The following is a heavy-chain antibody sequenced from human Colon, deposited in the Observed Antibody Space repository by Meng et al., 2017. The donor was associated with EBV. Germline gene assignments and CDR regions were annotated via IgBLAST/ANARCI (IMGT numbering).Heavy chain of an antibody. CDR3: AREANYYDSSGFDS. D-gene: IGHD3-22*01. Sequence: EVQLVXSXXXXXKPXGXXXFSXATSGLIFSSYTMHWVRQAPGKGLEWVSSISNGGNYIYYADSVKGRFTISRDNAKNSLYLQMNSLRAEDTAVYHCAREANYYDSSGFDSWGQGTLVTVSS. CDR1: GLIFSSYT. J-gene: IGHJ4*02. CDR2: ISNGGNYI. V-gene: IGHV3-21*01.